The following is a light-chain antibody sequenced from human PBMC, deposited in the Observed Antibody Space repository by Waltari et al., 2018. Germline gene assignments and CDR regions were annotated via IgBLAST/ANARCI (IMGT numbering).Light chain of an antibody. CDR2: GTV. J-gene: IGKJ1*01. CDR3: QQYKIWPQT. CDR1: ENVAGN. V-gene: IGKV3-15*01. Sequence: EIVMTQSPATLSVSPGDTATRSCRASENVAGNLAWYQQRAGQAPRLLIYGTVTRATGIPARFSGSGSGTEFTLTISSLQSEDFAVYHCQQYKIWPQTFGQGTKVEIK.